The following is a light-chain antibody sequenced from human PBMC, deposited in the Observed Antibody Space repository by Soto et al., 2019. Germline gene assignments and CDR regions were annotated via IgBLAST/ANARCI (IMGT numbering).Light chain of an antibody. V-gene: IGLV2-14*03. CDR1: STDVDTYNY. Sequence: QSALTPPASVSGSPGQSITISCSGISTDVDTYNYVSWYQLHPGEAPKVLIYDVNSRPSGVSNRFSGSRSGNTASLPISGLQAEDEAHYYCCSHTPGSTRYVFESGTKVTVL. CDR2: DVN. CDR3: CSHTPGSTRYV. J-gene: IGLJ1*01.